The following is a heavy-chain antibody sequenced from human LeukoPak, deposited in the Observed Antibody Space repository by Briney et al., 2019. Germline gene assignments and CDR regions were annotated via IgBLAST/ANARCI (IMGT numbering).Heavy chain of an antibody. CDR1: GYTFTSYA. D-gene: IGHD6-19*01. J-gene: IGHJ4*02. V-gene: IGHV1-18*01. CDR3: ARKGLIAVAGTQDY. Sequence: GASVKVSCKASGYTFTSYAMHWVRQAPGQGLEWMGWISAYNGNTNYAQKLQGRVTMTTDTSTSTAYMELRSLRSDDTAVYYCARKGLIAVAGTQDYWGQGTLVTVSS. CDR2: ISAYNGNT.